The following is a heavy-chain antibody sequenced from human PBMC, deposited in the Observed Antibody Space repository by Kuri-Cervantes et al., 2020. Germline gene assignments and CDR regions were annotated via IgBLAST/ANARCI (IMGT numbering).Heavy chain of an antibody. J-gene: IGHJ3*02. Sequence: ETLSLTCAASGFTFSGSAMHWVRQASGKGLEWVGRIRSKANSYATAYAASVKGRFTISRDDSKNTPYLQMNSLRAEDTAVYYCASIAVAGYDAFDIWGQGAMVTVSS. CDR1: GFTFSGSA. V-gene: IGHV3-73*01. D-gene: IGHD6-19*01. CDR3: ASIAVAGYDAFDI. CDR2: IRSKANSYAT.